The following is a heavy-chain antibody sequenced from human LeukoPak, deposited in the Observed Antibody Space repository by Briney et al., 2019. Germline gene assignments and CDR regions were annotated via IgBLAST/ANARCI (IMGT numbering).Heavy chain of an antibody. CDR1: GYTFTSYY. D-gene: IGHD2-2*01. CDR3: ARTPPPQYQMWGMDV. Sequence: GASVNVSFTASGYTFTSYYMHWVRQAPGQGLEWMGIINPSGGSTSYAQKFQGRVTMTRDTSTSTVYMELSSLRSEDTAVYYCARTPPPQYQMWGMDVWGQGTTVTVSS. CDR2: INPSGGST. V-gene: IGHV1-46*01. J-gene: IGHJ6*02.